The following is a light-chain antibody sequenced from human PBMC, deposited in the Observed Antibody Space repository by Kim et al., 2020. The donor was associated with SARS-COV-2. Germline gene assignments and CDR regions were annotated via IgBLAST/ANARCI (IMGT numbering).Light chain of an antibody. CDR3: SSYTSSSTLV. Sequence: QSALTQPPSVSGSPGQSVTISCTGTSSDVGSDNRVSWYQQSPGTAPKLMIYEVTNRPSGVPDRFSGSKSGNTASLTISGLLAEDEADYYCSSYTSSSTLVFGGGTKVTVL. CDR2: EVT. V-gene: IGLV2-18*02. CDR1: SSDVGSDNR. J-gene: IGLJ2*01.